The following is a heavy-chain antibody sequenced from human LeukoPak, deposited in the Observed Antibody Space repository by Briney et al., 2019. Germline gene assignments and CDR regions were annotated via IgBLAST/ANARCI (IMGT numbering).Heavy chain of an antibody. CDR1: GGSISSGDYY. Sequence: PSQTLSLTCTVSGGSISSGDYYWRWIRQPPGKGLEWIGYIYYSGSTYYNPSLKSRVTISVDTSKNQFSLKLSSVTAADTAVYYCASSSWYDYYMDVWGKGTTVTVSS. D-gene: IGHD6-13*01. CDR3: ASSSWYDYYMDV. J-gene: IGHJ6*03. CDR2: IYYSGST. V-gene: IGHV4-30-4*08.